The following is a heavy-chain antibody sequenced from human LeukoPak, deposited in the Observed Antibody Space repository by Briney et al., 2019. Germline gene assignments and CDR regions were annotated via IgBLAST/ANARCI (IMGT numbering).Heavy chain of an antibody. CDR2: ISGSGAST. V-gene: IGHV3-23*01. Sequence: GGSLRLSCLTSGFTLSTNAMSWVRQAPGKGLEWISGISGSGASTYYADSVKGRFTISRDDSRNTLYLQMNSLTGDDTAVYYCAKDVGKWESLHFFDYWGQGTLVTVSS. J-gene: IGHJ4*02. D-gene: IGHD1-26*01. CDR3: AKDVGKWESLHFFDY. CDR1: GFTLSTNA.